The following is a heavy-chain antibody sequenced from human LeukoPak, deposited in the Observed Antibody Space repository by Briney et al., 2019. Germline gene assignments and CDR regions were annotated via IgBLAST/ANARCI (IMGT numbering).Heavy chain of an antibody. CDR3: AREDRYYDSSGYLYNWFDP. Sequence: SETLSLTCTVSGGSISSSSYYWGWIRQPPGKGLEWIGSIYYSGSTYYNPSLKSRVTISVDTSKNQFSLKLSSVTAADTAVYYCAREDRYYDSSGYLYNWFDPWGQGTLVTVSS. CDR2: IYYSGST. J-gene: IGHJ5*02. V-gene: IGHV4-39*07. D-gene: IGHD3-22*01. CDR1: GGSISSSSYY.